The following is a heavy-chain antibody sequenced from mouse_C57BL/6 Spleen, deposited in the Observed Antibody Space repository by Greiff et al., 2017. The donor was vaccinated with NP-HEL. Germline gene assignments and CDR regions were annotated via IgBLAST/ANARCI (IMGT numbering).Heavy chain of an antibody. CDR2: ISYDGSN. V-gene: IGHV3-6*01. Sequence: DVQLQESGPGLVKPSQSLSLTCSVTGYSITSGYYWNWIRQFPGNKLEWMGYISYDGSNNYNPSLKNRISITRDTSKNQFCLKLNSVTTEDTATYYCAREGYYLNSYAMDYWGQGTSVTVSS. D-gene: IGHD2-3*01. CDR1: GYSITSGYY. J-gene: IGHJ4*01. CDR3: AREGYYLNSYAMDY.